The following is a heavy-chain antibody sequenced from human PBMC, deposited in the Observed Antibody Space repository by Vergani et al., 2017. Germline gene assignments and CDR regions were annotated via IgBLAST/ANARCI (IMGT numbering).Heavy chain of an antibody. J-gene: IGHJ5*02. CDR3: ARLGWILKRGWFDP. Sequence: QVQLQESGPGLVKPSETLSLTCAVSGYSISSGYYWGWIRQPPGKGLEWIVSIYHSGSTYYNPSLKSRVTISVDTSKNQFSLKLSSVTAADTAVYYCARLGWILKRGWFDPWGQGTLVTVSS. CDR2: IYHSGST. V-gene: IGHV4-38-2*01. D-gene: IGHD5-12*01. CDR1: GYSISSGYY.